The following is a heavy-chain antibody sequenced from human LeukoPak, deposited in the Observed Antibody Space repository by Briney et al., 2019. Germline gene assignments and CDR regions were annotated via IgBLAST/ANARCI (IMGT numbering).Heavy chain of an antibody. V-gene: IGHV4-59*01. J-gene: IGHJ6*03. CDR3: ARLEQYYYYYMDV. CDR2: IYYSGST. D-gene: IGHD5-24*01. Sequence: SETLSLTCTVSGGSISSYYWSWIRQPPGKGLEWIGYIYYSGSTNYNPSLKSRVTISVDTSKNQFSLKLSSVAAADTAVYYCARLEQYYYYYMDVWGKGTTVTVSS. CDR1: GGSISSYY.